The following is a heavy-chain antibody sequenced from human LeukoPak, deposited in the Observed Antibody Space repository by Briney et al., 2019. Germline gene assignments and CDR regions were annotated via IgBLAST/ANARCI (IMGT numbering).Heavy chain of an antibody. CDR1: GFTFSNYA. D-gene: IGHD6-19*01. V-gene: IGHV3-30*04. J-gene: IGHJ3*02. Sequence: GGSLRLSCAASGFTFSNYAMHWVRQAPGKGLEWVTFISYHGNNKYYTDSVKGRFTISRDNSKNMLYLQMDSLRAEDTAVYYCAPEGAAVAGDAFDIWGQGTMVTVSS. CDR2: ISYHGNNK. CDR3: APEGAAVAGDAFDI.